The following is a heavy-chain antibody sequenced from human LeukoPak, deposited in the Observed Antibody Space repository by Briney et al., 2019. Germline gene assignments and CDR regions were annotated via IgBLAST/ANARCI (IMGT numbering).Heavy chain of an antibody. V-gene: IGHV3-21*01. CDR3: AREGCSSTSCYAYYYYGMDV. J-gene: IGHJ6*02. CDR1: GFTFSRYS. CDR2: ISSSSSYI. Sequence: PGGALRLSCAASGFTFSRYSMNWVRQAPGKGLEWVSSISSSSSYIYYADSVKGRFTISRDNAKNSLYLQMNSLRAEDTAVYYCAREGCSSTSCYAYYYYGMDVWGQGTTVTVSS. D-gene: IGHD2-2*01.